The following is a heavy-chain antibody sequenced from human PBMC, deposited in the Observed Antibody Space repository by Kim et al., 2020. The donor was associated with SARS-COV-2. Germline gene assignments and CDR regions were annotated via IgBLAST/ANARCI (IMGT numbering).Heavy chain of an antibody. Sequence: ASVKVSCKASGYTFTSYDINWVRQATGQGLEWMGWMNPNSGNTGYAQKFQGRVTMTRNTSISTAYMELSSLRSEDTAVYYCARSGGDIVVVPAAHIGPYYYYYYGMDVWGQGTTVTVSS. J-gene: IGHJ6*02. CDR2: MNPNSGNT. D-gene: IGHD2-2*01. CDR3: ARSGGDIVVVPAAHIGPYYYYYYGMDV. CDR1: GYTFTSYD. V-gene: IGHV1-8*01.